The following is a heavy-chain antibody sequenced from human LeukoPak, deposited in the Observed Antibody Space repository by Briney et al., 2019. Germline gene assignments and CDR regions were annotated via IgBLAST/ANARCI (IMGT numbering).Heavy chain of an antibody. CDR2: IYYSGST. CDR1: GGSISSGDYY. CDR3: ASTRGYSYGSLDY. D-gene: IGHD5-18*01. Sequence: SETLSLTCTVSGGSISSGDYYWSWIRQPPGKGLEWIGYIYYSGSTYYNPSLKSRVTISVDTSKNQLSLKLSSVTAADTAVYYCASTRGYSYGSLDYWGQGTLVTVSS. V-gene: IGHV4-30-4*01. J-gene: IGHJ4*02.